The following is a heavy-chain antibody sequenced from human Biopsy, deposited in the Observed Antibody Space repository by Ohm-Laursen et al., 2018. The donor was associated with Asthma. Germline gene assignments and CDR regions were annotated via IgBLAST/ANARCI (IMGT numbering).Heavy chain of an antibody. CDR2: ISYDGTNK. CDR1: GFTFRSYA. D-gene: IGHD1-1*01. V-gene: IGHV3-30-3*01. J-gene: IGHJ3*02. CDR3: VRDGTDDAFDI. Sequence: SLRLSCTASGFTFRSYAMHWVRQAPVKGLEWVAVISYDGTNKYYADSAKGRFTISRDRSKNTLYLQMNSLREEDTAVYYCVRDGTDDAFDIWGQGTVVSVSS.